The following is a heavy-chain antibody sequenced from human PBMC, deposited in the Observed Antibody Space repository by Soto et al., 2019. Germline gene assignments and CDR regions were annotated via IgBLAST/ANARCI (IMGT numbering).Heavy chain of an antibody. Sequence: QVQLVQSGAEVKKPGASVKVSCKAPRYIFTAYFMHWVRPAPGQGLEWMGWINPNNGATHYGLSFQGRVTMTRDTSIITAYMELSSLRSDDTAVYYCASHDPGALFDPWGQGTLVIVSS. J-gene: IGHJ5*02. CDR1: RYIFTAYF. D-gene: IGHD1-1*01. CDR3: ASHDPGALFDP. CDR2: INPNNGAT. V-gene: IGHV1-2*02.